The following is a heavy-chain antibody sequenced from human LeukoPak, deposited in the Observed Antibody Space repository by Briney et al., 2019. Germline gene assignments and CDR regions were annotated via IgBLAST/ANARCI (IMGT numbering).Heavy chain of an antibody. J-gene: IGHJ4*02. V-gene: IGHV4-34*01. CDR3: ARRLLWFGEPDFDY. CDR2: INHSGST. CDR1: GGSFSGYY. Sequence: SETLSLTCAVYGGSFSGYYWNWIRQPPGKGLEWIGEINHSGSTNYNPSLKSRVTISVDTSKNQFSLKLSSVTAADTAVYYCARRLLWFGEPDFDYWGQGTLVTVSS. D-gene: IGHD3-10*01.